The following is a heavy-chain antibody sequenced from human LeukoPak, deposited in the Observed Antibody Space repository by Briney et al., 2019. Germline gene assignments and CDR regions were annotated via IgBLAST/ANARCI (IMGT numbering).Heavy chain of an antibody. J-gene: IGHJ4*02. CDR3: ARDSAGATRGFDY. Sequence: ASVKVSCKASGYTFNSYYMHWVRQAPGQGLEWMGIINPSGGSTSYAQKFQGRVTMTRDMSTSTVYMELSSLRSEDTAVYYCARDSAGATRGFDYWGQGTLVTVSS. D-gene: IGHD1-26*01. V-gene: IGHV1-46*02. CDR2: INPSGGST. CDR1: GYTFNSYY.